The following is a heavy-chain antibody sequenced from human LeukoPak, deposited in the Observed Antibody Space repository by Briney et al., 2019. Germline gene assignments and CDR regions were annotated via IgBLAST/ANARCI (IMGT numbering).Heavy chain of an antibody. CDR2: IYYSGST. CDR1: GGSISSYY. Sequence: PSETLSLTCTVSGGSISSYYWSWIRQPPGKGLEWIGYIYYSGSTNYNPSLKSRVTISVDTSKSQFSLKLSSVTAADTAVYYCARDREYYGSGSYHDAFDIWGQGTMVTVSS. CDR3: ARDREYYGSGSYHDAFDI. J-gene: IGHJ3*02. V-gene: IGHV4-59*01. D-gene: IGHD3-10*01.